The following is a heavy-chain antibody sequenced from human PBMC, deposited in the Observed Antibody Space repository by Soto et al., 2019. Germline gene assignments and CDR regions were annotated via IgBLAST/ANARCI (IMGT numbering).Heavy chain of an antibody. CDR3: ARRYGRTFDY. CDR1: GGSISSYY. CDR2: IYYSWST. Sequence: QVQLQESGPGLVNPSETLSLTCTVSGGSISSYYWSWIRQPPGKGLEWIGYIYYSWSTNYNPSLKSRVTVPVDTSKTPSSLNLRSVTAPATVVYYCARRYGRTFDYWGQGTLVTVSS. V-gene: IGHV4-59*01. D-gene: IGHD1-20*01. J-gene: IGHJ4*02.